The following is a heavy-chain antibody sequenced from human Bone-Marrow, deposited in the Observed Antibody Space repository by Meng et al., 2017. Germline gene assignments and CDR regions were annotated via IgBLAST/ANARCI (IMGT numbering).Heavy chain of an antibody. Sequence: QVQLQQWGAGLLKPSETLSLTCAVYGWSFSGYYWSWIRQPPGKGLEWIGEINHSGSTNYNPSLKSRVTISVDTYKNQFSLKLSSVTAADTAVYYCARGSGSPEYCSSTSCYSGGWFDPWGQGTLVTVSS. J-gene: IGHJ5*02. CDR3: ARGSGSPEYCSSTSCYSGGWFDP. D-gene: IGHD2-2*02. CDR2: INHSGST. CDR1: GWSFSGYY. V-gene: IGHV4-34*01.